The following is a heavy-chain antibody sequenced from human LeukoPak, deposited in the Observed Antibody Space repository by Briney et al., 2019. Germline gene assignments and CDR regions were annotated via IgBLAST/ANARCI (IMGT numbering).Heavy chain of an antibody. CDR2: ITTSSSYM. J-gene: IGHJ4*02. D-gene: IGHD6-19*01. CDR1: GFTFSTYN. Sequence: GGSLRLSCAASGFTFSTYNMNWVRRTPGKGLEWVSSITTSSSYMFYADSVKGRFTISRDNAKNSLYLQMNSLRAEDTAVYYCARVKSSGWAPIDYWGQGTLVTVSS. V-gene: IGHV3-21*01. CDR3: ARVKSSGWAPIDY.